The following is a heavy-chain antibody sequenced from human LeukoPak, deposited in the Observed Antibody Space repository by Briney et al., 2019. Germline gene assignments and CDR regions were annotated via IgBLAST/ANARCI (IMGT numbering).Heavy chain of an antibody. D-gene: IGHD3-16*02. CDR2: IYSGGST. V-gene: IGHV3-66*01. Sequence: GGSLRLSCAASGFTVSSNYMSWVRQAPGKGLEWVSVIYSGGSTYYADSVKGRFTISRDNSKNTLYLQMNSLRAEDTAVYYCARGSPHRLGYDYLWGSYRQYYFDYWGQGTLVTVSS. CDR1: GFTVSSNY. CDR3: ARGSPHRLGYDYLWGSYRQYYFDY. J-gene: IGHJ4*02.